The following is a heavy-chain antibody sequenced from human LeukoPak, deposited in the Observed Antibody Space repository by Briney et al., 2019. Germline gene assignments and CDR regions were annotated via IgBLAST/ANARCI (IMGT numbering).Heavy chain of an antibody. Sequence: GGSLSFSCAASGFTFSSYSMNWVRQAPGKGLEWVSSISSSSSYIYYADSVKGRFTISRDNATTSLYLQMNSLRAEDTAVYYCARDCGGDCYDWFDPWGQGTLVTVSS. J-gene: IGHJ5*02. V-gene: IGHV3-21*01. CDR2: ISSSSSYI. D-gene: IGHD2-21*01. CDR1: GFTFSSYS. CDR3: ARDCGGDCYDWFDP.